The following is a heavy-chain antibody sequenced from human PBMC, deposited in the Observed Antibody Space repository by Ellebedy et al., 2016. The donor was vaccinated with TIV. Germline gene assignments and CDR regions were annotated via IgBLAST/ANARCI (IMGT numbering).Heavy chain of an antibody. CDR1: GYSFATYW. Sequence: GESLTISCHGSGYSFATYWIAWVRQMPGKGLEWMGVIYPDDSRVLYSPSFQGQVTTSADKSINTAYLQWSSLKASDTAMYYCATGLAGYGYWGQGTLVTVSS. V-gene: IGHV5-51*01. CDR3: ATGLAGYGY. D-gene: IGHD6-19*01. CDR2: IYPDDSRV. J-gene: IGHJ4*02.